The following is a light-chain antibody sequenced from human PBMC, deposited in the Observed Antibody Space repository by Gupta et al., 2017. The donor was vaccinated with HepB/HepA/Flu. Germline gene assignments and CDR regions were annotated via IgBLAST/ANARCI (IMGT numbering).Light chain of an antibody. V-gene: IGLV1-44*01. Sequence: QSVLTQPPSASGAPGQRVTLSCSGSSSNIGSNFVNWYQQLPGTAPKLLIYNDNQRPSGFPDRFSGSKSGTSASLAISELQSEDEADYYCSAWDDSLNGRVFGGGTKLTVL. CDR2: NDN. J-gene: IGLJ3*02. CDR1: SSNIGSNF. CDR3: SAWDDSLNGRV.